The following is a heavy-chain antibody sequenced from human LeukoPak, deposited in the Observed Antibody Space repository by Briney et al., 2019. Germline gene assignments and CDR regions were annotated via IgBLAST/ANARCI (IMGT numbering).Heavy chain of an antibody. CDR1: GFTFEDYG. V-gene: IGHV3-20*04. Sequence: PAGGSLRLSCAASGFTFEDYGMSWVRQVPGKGLEWVSSISSNGGGTGVADSVKGRLTISRDNAKNSLYVQMNSLRAEDTAVYYCARVRDYYDSSGYYYGYYYYYMDVWGKGTTVTVSS. CDR3: ARVRDYYDSSGYYYGYYYYYMDV. D-gene: IGHD3-22*01. CDR2: ISSNGGGT. J-gene: IGHJ6*03.